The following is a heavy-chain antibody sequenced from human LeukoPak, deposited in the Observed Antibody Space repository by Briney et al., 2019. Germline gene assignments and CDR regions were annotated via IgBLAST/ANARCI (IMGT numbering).Heavy chain of an antibody. Sequence: GASVKVSCKVSGHTLSELSMHWVRQAPGKGLEWMGGSDPEDGETLYAQNFQGRVTMTEDTSTDTAYMELSSLRSEDAAVYLCATGPVAVTTHINYYYYMDVWGKGTTVTVSS. D-gene: IGHD4-11*01. V-gene: IGHV1-24*01. J-gene: IGHJ6*03. CDR2: SDPEDGET. CDR1: GHTLSELS. CDR3: ATGPVAVTTHINYYYYMDV.